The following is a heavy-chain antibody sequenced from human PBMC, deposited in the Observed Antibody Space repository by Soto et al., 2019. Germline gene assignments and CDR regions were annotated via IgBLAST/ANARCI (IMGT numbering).Heavy chain of an antibody. CDR3: ARVNGVVPAYMDV. V-gene: IGHV4-30-2*01. CDR2: IYHSGST. D-gene: IGHD2-2*01. CDR1: GGSISSGGYS. J-gene: IGHJ6*03. Sequence: SETLSLTCAVSGGSISSGGYSWSWIRQPPGKGLEWIGYIYHSGSTYYNPSLKSRVTISVDRSKNQFSLKLSSVTAADTAVYYCARVNGVVPAYMDVWGQGTTVTVSS.